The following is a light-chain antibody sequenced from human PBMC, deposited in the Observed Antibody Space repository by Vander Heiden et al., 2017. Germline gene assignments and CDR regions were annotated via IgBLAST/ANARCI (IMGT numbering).Light chain of an antibody. V-gene: IGKV3-20*01. Sequence: EIVLTLSPGPLSLSPGVRATLSCRASQSVSSSYLAWYQQKPGQAPRLLIYGASSRATGIPDRFSGSGSGTDFTLTISRLEPEDFAVYYCQQYGSSYTFGQGTKLEIK. CDR1: QSVSSSY. CDR2: GAS. CDR3: QQYGSSYT. J-gene: IGKJ2*01.